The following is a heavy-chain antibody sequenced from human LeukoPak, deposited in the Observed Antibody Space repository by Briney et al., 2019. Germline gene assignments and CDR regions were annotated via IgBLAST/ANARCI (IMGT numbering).Heavy chain of an antibody. CDR3: AKGVYGSGYYFDY. J-gene: IGHJ4*02. CDR2: ISGSGGST. Sequence: PGGSLRLSCAASGFTFSSYAMSWVRQAPGKGLEWVSAISGSGGSTYYADSVKGRFTISRDNSKHTLYLQMNSLRAEDQAVYYWAKGVYGSGYYFDYWGKGTLVTVSS. V-gene: IGHV3-23*01. CDR1: GFTFSSYA. D-gene: IGHD3-10*01.